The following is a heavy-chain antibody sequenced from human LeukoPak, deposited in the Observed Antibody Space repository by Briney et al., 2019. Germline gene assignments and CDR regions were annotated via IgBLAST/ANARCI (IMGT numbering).Heavy chain of an antibody. CDR2: IKYDGSEE. CDR3: AYTNHLTY. Sequence: GGSLRLSCATSAITFSSDWMTWVRQAPGQGLEWVANIKYDGSEEYYADSAKGRFTISRDNAKNSLSLQMNYVRAGDTAIYYCAYTNHLTYWGQGTLVTVSS. V-gene: IGHV3-7*01. D-gene: IGHD3-16*01. CDR1: AITFSSDW. J-gene: IGHJ4*02.